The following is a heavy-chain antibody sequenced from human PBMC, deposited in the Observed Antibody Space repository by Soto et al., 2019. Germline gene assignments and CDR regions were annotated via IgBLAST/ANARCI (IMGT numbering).Heavy chain of an antibody. CDR3: AKPSYYYGSGSFDY. CDR2: ISGSGCST. CDR1: GCTFSSYA. D-gene: IGHD3-10*01. J-gene: IGHJ4*02. V-gene: IGHV3-23*01. Sequence: GGSLSRSCAASGCTFSSYAMSWVRHAPGKGLEWVSAISGSGCSTYYADSVKGRFTISRDNSKNTLYLQMNSLRAEDTAVYYCAKPSYYYGSGSFDYWGQGTLVTVSS.